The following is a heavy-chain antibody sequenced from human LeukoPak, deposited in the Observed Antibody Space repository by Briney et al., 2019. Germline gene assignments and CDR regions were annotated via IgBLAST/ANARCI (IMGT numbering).Heavy chain of an antibody. CDR2: IIPIFGTA. CDR1: GGTFSSYA. Sequence: SVKVSCKASGGTFSSYAISWVRQAPGQGLEWMGGIIPIFGTANYAQKFQGRVTITADESTSTASMELSSMRSEDTAVYYCARWVFDGDYVGYYYYGMDVWGQGTTVTVSS. J-gene: IGHJ6*02. D-gene: IGHD4-17*01. V-gene: IGHV1-69*13. CDR3: ARWVFDGDYVGYYYYGMDV.